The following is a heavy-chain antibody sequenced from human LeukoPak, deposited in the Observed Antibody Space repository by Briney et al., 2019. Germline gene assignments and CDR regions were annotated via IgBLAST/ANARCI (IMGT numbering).Heavy chain of an antibody. D-gene: IGHD3-22*01. CDR2: MNPNSGNT. CDR3: ARRSISSGGSFDY. J-gene: IGHJ4*02. CDR1: GYTFTSYD. Sequence: ASVKVSCKASGYTFTSYDINWVRQATGQGLEWMGWMNPNSGNTGYAQKFQGRVTITRSTSISTAYMELSSLRSEDTAVYYCARRSISSGGSFDYWGQGTLVTVSS. V-gene: IGHV1-8*03.